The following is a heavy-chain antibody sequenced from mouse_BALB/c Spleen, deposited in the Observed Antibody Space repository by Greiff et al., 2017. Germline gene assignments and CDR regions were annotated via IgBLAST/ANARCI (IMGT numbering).Heavy chain of an antibody. CDR2: SRNKANDYTT. CDR3: ARDAGTRAMDY. Sequence: EVKLVESGGGLVQPGGSLRLSCATSGFTFSDFYMEWVRQPPGKRLEWIAASRNKANDYTTEYSASVKGRFIVSRDTSQSILYLQMNALRAEDTAISYCARDAGTRAMDYWGQGTSVTVSS. J-gene: IGHJ4*01. D-gene: IGHD3-1*01. CDR1: GFTFSDFY. V-gene: IGHV7-1*02.